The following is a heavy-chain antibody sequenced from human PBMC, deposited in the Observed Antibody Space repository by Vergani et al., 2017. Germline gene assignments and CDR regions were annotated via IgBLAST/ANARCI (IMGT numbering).Heavy chain of an antibody. D-gene: IGHD3-3*01. Sequence: QVQLQQWGAGLLKPSETLSLTCAVYGGSFSGYYWSWIRQPPGKGLEWIGEINHSGSTNYNPSLKSRVTISVDTSKNQFSLKLSSVTAADTAVYYCARGDRAPDLSRITMFGVVPYYYIDGWGKGTTVTVSS. CDR2: INHSGST. V-gene: IGHV4-34*01. J-gene: IGHJ6*03. CDR1: GGSFSGYY. CDR3: ARGDRAPDLSRITMFGVVPYYYIDG.